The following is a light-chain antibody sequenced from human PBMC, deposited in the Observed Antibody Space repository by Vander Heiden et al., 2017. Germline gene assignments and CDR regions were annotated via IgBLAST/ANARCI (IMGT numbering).Light chain of an antibody. CDR3: QHYNNWPPLT. J-gene: IGKJ4*01. CDR2: GAS. Sequence: EIVMTQSPATLSVSPGERATLSCRASQSVSSNLAWYQQKPGQAPRLLIYGASTRATGIPARFSGSGSETEFTLTISSLQSEDFAVYYCQHYNNWPPLTFGGGTKVEIK. V-gene: IGKV3-15*01. CDR1: QSVSSN.